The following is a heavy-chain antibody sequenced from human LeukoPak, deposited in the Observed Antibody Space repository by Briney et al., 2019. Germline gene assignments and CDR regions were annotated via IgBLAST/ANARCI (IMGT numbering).Heavy chain of an antibody. CDR1: GFTVSSNY. J-gene: IGHJ4*02. V-gene: IGHV3-53*01. D-gene: IGHD6-19*01. CDR2: IYSGGST. CDR3: ARAGRSSGWPNFDY. Sequence: GGSLRLSCAASGFTVSSNYMSWVRQAPGKGLEWVSVIYSGGSTYYADSVKGRFTISRDNSKNTLYIQMNSLRPEDTAVYYCARAGRSSGWPNFDYWGQGTLVTVSS.